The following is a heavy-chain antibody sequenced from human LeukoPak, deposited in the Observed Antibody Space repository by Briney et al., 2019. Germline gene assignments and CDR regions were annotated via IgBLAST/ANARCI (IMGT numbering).Heavy chain of an antibody. CDR1: GFTFSSYG. J-gene: IGHJ4*02. V-gene: IGHV3-30*02. Sequence: AGGSLRLSCAASGFTFSSYGMHWVRQAPGKGLEWVAFIRYDGSNKYYAESVKGRFTISRDNSKNTLYLQMNSLRAEDTAVYYCAKYRTYYYDSSGHDWGQGTLVTVSS. CDR3: AKYRTYYYDSSGHD. D-gene: IGHD3-22*01. CDR2: IRYDGSNK.